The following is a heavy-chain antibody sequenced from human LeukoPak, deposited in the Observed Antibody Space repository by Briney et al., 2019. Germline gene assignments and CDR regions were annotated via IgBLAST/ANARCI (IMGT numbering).Heavy chain of an antibody. V-gene: IGHV4-31*03. D-gene: IGHD3-22*01. CDR2: IYYSGST. Sequence: PSETLSLTCTVSGGSISSGGYYWSWIRLHPGKGLEWIGYIYYSGSTYYNPSLKSRVTISVDTSKNQFSLKLSSVTAADTAVYYCAREGYYDSSGYWDYWGQGTLVTVSS. CDR3: AREGYYDSSGYWDY. J-gene: IGHJ4*02. CDR1: GGSISSGGYY.